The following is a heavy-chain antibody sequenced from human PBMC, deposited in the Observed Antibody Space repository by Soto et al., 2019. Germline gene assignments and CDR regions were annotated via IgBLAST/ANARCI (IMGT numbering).Heavy chain of an antibody. V-gene: IGHV1-18*01. CDR2: ISAYNANT. D-gene: IGHD6-6*01. CDR3: ARVFRWSSSSWGFDY. CDR1: GYTFLSYG. J-gene: IGHJ4*02. Sequence: QVQLVQSGAEVKKPGASVKVSCKASGYTFLSYGITWVRQAPGQGLEWMGWISAYNANTNYGQKFQYRVSMTTDTSSNTAYLEVRSLRSDDTAFYFCARVFRWSSSSWGFDYWGQGTLVTVSS.